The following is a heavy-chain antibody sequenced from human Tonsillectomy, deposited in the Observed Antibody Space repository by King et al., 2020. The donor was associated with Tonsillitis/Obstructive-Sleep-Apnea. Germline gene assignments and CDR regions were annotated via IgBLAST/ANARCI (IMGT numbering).Heavy chain of an antibody. CDR1: GFTFSSNG. CDR3: AKDRCSSCSLDY. D-gene: IGHD6-13*01. CDR2: ISYDGSNK. Sequence: VQLVESGGGVVQPGRSLRLSCAASGFTFSSNGMHWVRQAPGKGLEWVAVISYDGSNKYYADSVKGRFTISRDNSKNTLYLQMNSLRTEDTAVYYCAKDRCSSCSLDYWGQGTLVTVSS. V-gene: IGHV3-30*18. J-gene: IGHJ4*02.